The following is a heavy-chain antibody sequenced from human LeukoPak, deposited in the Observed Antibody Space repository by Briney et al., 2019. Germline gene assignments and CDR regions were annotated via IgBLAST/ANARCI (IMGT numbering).Heavy chain of an antibody. Sequence: GGSLRLSCAASGFTFSSYAMHWVRQAPGKGLEYVSAISSNGGSTYYANSVKGRFTISRDNSKNTLYLQMGSLRAEDMDVYYCARGGFVVITSLVDYWGQGTLVTVSS. CDR3: ARGGFVVITSLVDY. D-gene: IGHD3-22*01. J-gene: IGHJ4*02. CDR2: ISSNGGST. V-gene: IGHV3-64*01. CDR1: GFTFSSYA.